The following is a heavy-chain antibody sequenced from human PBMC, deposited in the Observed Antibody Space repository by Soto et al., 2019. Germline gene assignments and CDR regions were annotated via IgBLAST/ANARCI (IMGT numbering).Heavy chain of an antibody. J-gene: IGHJ5*02. Sequence: QIQLVQSGSEVRMPGASVKVSCKASGYIFTTYSITWVRQAPGQGLEWMGWVSPSNGKTNYAQKFEDRVTMTTDTSTTTAYMELRSLRSDDTAVYYCAREAFGVQASWFDPWGQGTLVTVSS. CDR3: AREAFGVQASWFDP. V-gene: IGHV1-18*01. CDR2: VSPSNGKT. D-gene: IGHD3-10*01. CDR1: GYIFTTYS.